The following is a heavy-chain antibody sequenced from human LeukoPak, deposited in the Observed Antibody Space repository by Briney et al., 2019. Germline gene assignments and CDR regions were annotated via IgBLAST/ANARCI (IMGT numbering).Heavy chain of an antibody. D-gene: IGHD6-19*01. CDR2: INTDGSDT. CDR3: ARDQGGSGPTTYDY. Sequence: GGSLRLSCAASGFTFSRSWMHWVRQAPGKGLVWVSRINTDGSDTMYADSVKGRFTISRDNTKNTLYLQMNSLKAEDTAVYYCARDQGGSGPTTYDYWGQGNLVTVSS. J-gene: IGHJ4*02. CDR1: GFTFSRSW. V-gene: IGHV3-74*03.